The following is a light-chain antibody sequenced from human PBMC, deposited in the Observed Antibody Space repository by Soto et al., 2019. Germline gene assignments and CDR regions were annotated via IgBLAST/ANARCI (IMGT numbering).Light chain of an antibody. CDR2: KAS. CDR1: QDITIW. Sequence: DIQMTQSPSTLSASVGDRFTITCLASQDITIWLAWYQQKPGKAPKLLIYKASSLESGVPSRFSGSGSGTEFTLTISSLQPDDFATYYCQHYNYYSPWTFGQGTKVDI. V-gene: IGKV1-5*03. J-gene: IGKJ1*01. CDR3: QHYNYYSPWT.